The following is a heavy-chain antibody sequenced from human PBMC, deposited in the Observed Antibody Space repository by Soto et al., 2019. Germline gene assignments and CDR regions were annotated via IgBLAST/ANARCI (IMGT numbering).Heavy chain of an antibody. D-gene: IGHD4-17*01. V-gene: IGHV3-7*01. J-gene: IGHJ4*02. CDR2: IKQDGSEK. CDR1: GFTFSSYW. Sequence: EVQLVESGGGLVQPGGSLRLSCAASGFTFSSYWMSWVRQAPGKGLEWVANIKQDGSEKYYVDSVKGRFTISRDNAKNSLYLQMNSLRAEDTAVYYCESFTVSATPHFDYWGQGTLVTVSS. CDR3: ESFTVSATPHFDY.